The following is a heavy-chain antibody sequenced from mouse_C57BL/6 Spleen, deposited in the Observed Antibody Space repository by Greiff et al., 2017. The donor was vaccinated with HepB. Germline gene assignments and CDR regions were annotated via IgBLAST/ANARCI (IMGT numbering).Heavy chain of an antibody. Sequence: VQLQESGAELMKPGASVKLSCKATGYTFTGYWIEWVKQRPGHGLEWIGEILPGSGSTNYNEKFKGKATFTADTSSNTAYMQLSSLTTEDSAIYYCAPMVTTRYYAMDYWGQGTSVTVSS. D-gene: IGHD2-3*01. CDR2: ILPGSGST. J-gene: IGHJ4*01. CDR1: GYTFTGYW. V-gene: IGHV1-9*01. CDR3: APMVTTRYYAMDY.